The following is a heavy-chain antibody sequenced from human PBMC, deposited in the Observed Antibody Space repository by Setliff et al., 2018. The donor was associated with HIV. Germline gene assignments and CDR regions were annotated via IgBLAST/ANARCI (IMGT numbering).Heavy chain of an antibody. CDR3: ARDRYSGSSIDY. CDR2: ISSSSSYT. D-gene: IGHD1-26*01. J-gene: IGHJ4*02. V-gene: IGHV3-21*01. CDR1: GFTFSSYS. Sequence: GGSLRLSCAASGFTFSSYSMNWVRQAPGKGLEWVSYISSSSSYTHYADSVKGRFTISRDNVKNSLYLQMNSLRAEDTAVYYCARDRYSGSSIDYWGQGTLVTVSS.